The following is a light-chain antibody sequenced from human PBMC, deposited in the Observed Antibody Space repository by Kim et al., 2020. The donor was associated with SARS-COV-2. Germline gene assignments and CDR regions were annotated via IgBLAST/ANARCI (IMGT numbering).Light chain of an antibody. V-gene: IGKV3-15*01. Sequence: VSPGERATLSCRASQSVRSSLAWYQQKPGQAPRLLFSGASTRAAGVPTRFSGSGSGTEFSLTIASLQSEDFAVYYCQQYGYLPRTFGQGTKVDIK. CDR2: GAS. CDR1: QSVRSS. J-gene: IGKJ1*01. CDR3: QQYGYLPRT.